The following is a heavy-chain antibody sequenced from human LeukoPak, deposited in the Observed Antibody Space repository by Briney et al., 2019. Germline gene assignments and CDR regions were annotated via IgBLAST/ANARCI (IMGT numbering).Heavy chain of an antibody. CDR1: GYTFIRYG. V-gene: IGHV1-18*01. Sequence: ASVKVSCKASGYTFIRYGISWVRQAPGQGLEWMGWISAYNGNTNYAQKLQGRVTMTTDTSTSTAYMELRSLRSDDTAVYYCARDLWHYGGNRGHSYYGMDVWGQGTTVTVSS. CDR2: ISAYNGNT. D-gene: IGHD4-23*01. J-gene: IGHJ6*02. CDR3: ARDLWHYGGNRGHSYYGMDV.